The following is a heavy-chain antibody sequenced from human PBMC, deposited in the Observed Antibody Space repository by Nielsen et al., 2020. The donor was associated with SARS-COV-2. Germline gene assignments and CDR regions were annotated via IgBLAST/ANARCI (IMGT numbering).Heavy chain of an antibody. J-gene: IGHJ4*02. CDR1: GGSISSGGYY. V-gene: IGHV4-61*08. Sequence: SETLSLTCTVSGGSISSGGYYWSWIRQHPGKGLEWIGYIYYSGSTNYNPSLKSRVTISVDTSKNQFTLKLSSVTAADTAVYYCARHPSGPDYFDYWGQGTLVTVSS. CDR2: IYYSGST. CDR3: ARHPSGPDYFDY.